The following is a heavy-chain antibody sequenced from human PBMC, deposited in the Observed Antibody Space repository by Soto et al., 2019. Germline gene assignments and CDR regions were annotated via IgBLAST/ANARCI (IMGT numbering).Heavy chain of an antibody. CDR3: ASLPTSYYYYYMDV. J-gene: IGHJ6*03. D-gene: IGHD2-2*01. Sequence: PSETLSLTCTVSGGSISSYYWSWIRQPPGKGLEWIGYIYYSGSTNYNPSLKSRVTISVDTSKNQFSLKLSSVTAADTAVYYCASLPTSYYYYYMDVWGKGTTVTVSS. CDR2: IYYSGST. V-gene: IGHV4-59*08. CDR1: GGSISSYY.